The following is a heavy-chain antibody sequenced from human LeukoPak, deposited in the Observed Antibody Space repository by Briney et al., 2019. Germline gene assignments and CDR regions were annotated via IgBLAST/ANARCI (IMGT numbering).Heavy chain of an antibody. V-gene: IGHV3-30*03. J-gene: IGHJ3*02. CDR1: GFTFNNYG. CDR3: ASLKRTIFGVGAFDI. CDR2: ISYDGSNK. D-gene: IGHD3-3*01. Sequence: GGSLRLSCAASGFTFNNYGMHWVRRAPGKGLEWVAVISYDGSNKYYADSVKGRFTISRDNSKNTLYLQMNSLRAEDTAVYYCASLKRTIFGVGAFDIWGQGTMVTVSS.